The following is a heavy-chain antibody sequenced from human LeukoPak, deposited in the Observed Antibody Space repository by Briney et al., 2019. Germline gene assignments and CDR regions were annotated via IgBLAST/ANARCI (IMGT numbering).Heavy chain of an antibody. CDR1: GGSISSSSYY. Sequence: PSETLSLTCTVSGGSISSSSYYWGWIRQPPGKGLEWIGSIYYSGSTYYNPSLKSRVTISVDTSKNQFSLKLSSVTAADTAVYYCARGGSSGYKNWFDPWGQGTLVTVSS. CDR3: ARGGSSGYKNWFDP. D-gene: IGHD3-22*01. J-gene: IGHJ5*02. V-gene: IGHV4-39*07. CDR2: IYYSGST.